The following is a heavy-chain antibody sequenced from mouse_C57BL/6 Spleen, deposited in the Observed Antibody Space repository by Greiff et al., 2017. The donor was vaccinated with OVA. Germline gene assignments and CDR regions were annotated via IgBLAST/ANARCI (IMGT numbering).Heavy chain of an antibody. V-gene: IGHV1-82*01. J-gene: IGHJ3*01. D-gene: IGHD2-3*01. CDR3: ARGGDDGYPFAY. CDR2: IYPGDGDT. Sequence: QVQLQQSGPELVKPGASVKISCKASGYAFSSSWMNWVKQRPGKGLEWIGRIYPGDGDTNYNGKFKGKATLTADKSSSTAYMQLSSLTSEDSAVYFCARGGDDGYPFAYWGQGTLVTVSA. CDR1: GYAFSSSW.